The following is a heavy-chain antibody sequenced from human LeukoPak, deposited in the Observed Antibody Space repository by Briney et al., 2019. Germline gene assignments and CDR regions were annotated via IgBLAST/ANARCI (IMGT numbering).Heavy chain of an antibody. J-gene: IGHJ3*01. CDR3: ARSCSGGTCYSYGFDV. D-gene: IGHD2-15*01. V-gene: IGHV3-74*01. Sequence: GGSLSLSCAASGFTFSNYWMHWVRQAPGKGLVWVSRINSDGSSTTYADSVKGRFTISRDNAKNTLYLQLNSLRAEDTAVYYCARSCSGGTCYSYGFDVWGQGTMVTVSS. CDR2: INSDGSST. CDR1: GFTFSNYW.